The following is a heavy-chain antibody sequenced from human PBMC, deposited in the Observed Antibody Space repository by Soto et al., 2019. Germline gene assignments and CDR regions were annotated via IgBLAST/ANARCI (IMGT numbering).Heavy chain of an antibody. CDR3: ARNRDVDTAMVTADY. J-gene: IGHJ4*02. Sequence: ASVKVSCKASGYTFTSYYMHWVRQAPGQGLEWMGIINPGGGSTSYAQKFQGRVTMTRDTSTSTVYMELSSLRSEDTAVYYCARNRDVDTAMVTADYWGQGTLVTVSS. D-gene: IGHD5-18*01. CDR1: GYTFTSYY. V-gene: IGHV1-46*01. CDR2: INPGGGST.